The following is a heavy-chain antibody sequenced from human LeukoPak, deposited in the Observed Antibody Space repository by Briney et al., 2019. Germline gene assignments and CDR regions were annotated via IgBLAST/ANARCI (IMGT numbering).Heavy chain of an antibody. D-gene: IGHD6-19*01. CDR2: SYYSGST. Sequence: PSETLSLTCTVSGGSISSSSYDWGWISQAPGKGLEWIRSSYYSGSTYYNPSLKSRVTRSVDTSKNQFSLKLSSVTAADTSVYYCASQRTDLYSSGCLNWFDPCGQGTLVTVSS. J-gene: IGHJ5*02. V-gene: IGHV4-39*01. CDR1: GGSISSSSYD. CDR3: ASQRTDLYSSGCLNWFDP.